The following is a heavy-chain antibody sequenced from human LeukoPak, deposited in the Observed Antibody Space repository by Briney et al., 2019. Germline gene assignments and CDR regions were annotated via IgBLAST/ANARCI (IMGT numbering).Heavy chain of an antibody. D-gene: IGHD5-24*01. CDR3: ARGLARDGHKADFDY. J-gene: IGHJ4*02. V-gene: IGHV3-30*02. CDR2: IRYDGSNK. Sequence: GGSLRLSCAASGFTFSSYGMHWVRQAPGKGLEWVAFIRYDGSNKYYADSVKGRFTISRDNSKNTLYLQMNSLRAEDTAVYYCARGLARDGHKADFDYWGQGTLVTVSS. CDR1: GFTFSSYG.